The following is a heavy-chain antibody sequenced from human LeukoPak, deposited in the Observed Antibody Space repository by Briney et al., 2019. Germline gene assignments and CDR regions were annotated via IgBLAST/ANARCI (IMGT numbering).Heavy chain of an antibody. CDR1: GLTFSSYW. CDR2: IKQDGSEK. J-gene: IGHJ5*02. V-gene: IGHV3-7*04. CDR3: ARVGGNTVVS. D-gene: IGHD4-23*01. Sequence: GGSLRLSCAASGLTFSSYWMSWVRQAPGKGLEWVANIKQDGSEKYYVDSVKGRFTISRDNAKNSLYLQMNSLRAEDTAVYYCARVGGNTVVSWGQGTLVTVSS.